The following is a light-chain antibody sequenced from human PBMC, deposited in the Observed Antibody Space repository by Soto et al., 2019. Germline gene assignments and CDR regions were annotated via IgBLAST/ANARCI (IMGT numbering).Light chain of an antibody. CDR1: QSLLHSNGYNY. CDR3: LQALPPRSIT. CDR2: LGC. J-gene: IGKJ5*01. V-gene: IGKV2-28*01. Sequence: DIVMTQSPLSLPVTPGEPASISCRSSQSLLHSNGYNYLDWYLQKPGQSPQLLIYLGCNRASGVPDRCSGSGSGTEFTLKISRVAAEDVGVYYCLQALPPRSITFGQGTRLDIK.